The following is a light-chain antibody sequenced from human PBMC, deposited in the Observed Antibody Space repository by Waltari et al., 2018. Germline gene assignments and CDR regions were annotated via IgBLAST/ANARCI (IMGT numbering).Light chain of an antibody. Sequence: QSVLTQPPSVSGAPGQRVTISCTGSWSNIGAGYDVHWYQQLPGKAPTLLVYGVNTRPPGAPDRFFGSKSGTSASLAIPGLQPEDEADYYCQSYDTKVGVVFGGGSKLTVL. CDR2: GVN. CDR3: QSYDTKVGVV. J-gene: IGLJ2*01. V-gene: IGLV1-40*01. CDR1: WSNIGAGYD.